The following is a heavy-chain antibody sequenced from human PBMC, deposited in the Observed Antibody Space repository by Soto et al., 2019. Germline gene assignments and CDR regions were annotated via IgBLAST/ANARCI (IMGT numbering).Heavy chain of an antibody. D-gene: IGHD2-2*01. V-gene: IGHV4-34*01. CDR1: GGSFSGYY. CDR3: ARDPTGGWGYCSSTSCYFYY. J-gene: IGHJ4*02. CDR2: INHSGST. Sequence: SETLSLTCAVYGGSFSGYYWGWIRQPPGKGLEWIGEINHSGSTNYNPSLKSRVTISVDTSKNQFSLKLSSVTAADTAVYYCARDPTGGWGYCSSTSCYFYYRGLRSLVTVS.